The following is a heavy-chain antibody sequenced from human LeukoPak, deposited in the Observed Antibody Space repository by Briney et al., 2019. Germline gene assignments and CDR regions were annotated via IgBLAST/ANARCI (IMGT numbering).Heavy chain of an antibody. Sequence: ASVKVSCKASGYTFTSYDINWVRQATGQGLEWMGWMNPNSGNTGYAQKFQGRVTMTRNTSISTAYMELSSLRSEDTAVYYCARATYYYDSSGYYNGAFDIWGQGTMVTVSS. D-gene: IGHD3-22*01. J-gene: IGHJ3*02. CDR3: ARATYYYDSSGYYNGAFDI. CDR1: GYTFTSYD. CDR2: MNPNSGNT. V-gene: IGHV1-8*01.